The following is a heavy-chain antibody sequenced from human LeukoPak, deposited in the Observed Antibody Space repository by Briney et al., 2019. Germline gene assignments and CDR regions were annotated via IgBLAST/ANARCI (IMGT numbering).Heavy chain of an antibody. D-gene: IGHD3-10*01. J-gene: IGHJ5*02. V-gene: IGHV1-69*04. CDR2: IIPIFGIA. CDR1: EGTFSSYA. CDR3: AIRYGSGTVGVLDP. Sequence: SVKVSCKASEGTFSSYAISWVRQAPGRGLEWMGRIIPIFGIANYAQKFQGRVTITADKSTSTAYMELSSLRSEDTAVYYCAIRYGSGTVGVLDPWGQGTLVTVSS.